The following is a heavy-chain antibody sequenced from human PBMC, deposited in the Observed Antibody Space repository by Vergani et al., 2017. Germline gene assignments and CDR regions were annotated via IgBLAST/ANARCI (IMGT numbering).Heavy chain of an antibody. V-gene: IGHV4-61*02. CDR1: GGSLDIHSHT. D-gene: IGHD2-21*01. CDR3: VRVLHTSYILGAFDI. J-gene: IGHJ3*02. CDR2: IDVKGNS. Sequence: QAQLQESGPRLVKPSQPLSLTCSFSGGSLDIHSHTLGWLRQPAGEGLEWIGLIDVKGNSNFSPSLESRVTMSADASRGRFSLNLRSVTTSDTAVYYCVRVLHTSYILGAFDIWGHGIKVAVSS.